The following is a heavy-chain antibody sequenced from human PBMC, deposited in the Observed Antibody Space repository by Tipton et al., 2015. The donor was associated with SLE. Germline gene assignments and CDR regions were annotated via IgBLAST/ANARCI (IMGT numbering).Heavy chain of an antibody. Sequence: RSLRLSCAASGFTFSSYGMHWVRQAPGKGLEWVAFIRYDGSNKYYADSVKGRFTISRDNSKNTLYLQMNSLRAEDTAVYYCARTEYYYDSSGPDYWGQGTLVTVSS. CDR3: ARTEYYYDSSGPDY. D-gene: IGHD3-22*01. V-gene: IGHV3-33*01. J-gene: IGHJ4*02. CDR1: GFTFSSYG. CDR2: IRYDGSNK.